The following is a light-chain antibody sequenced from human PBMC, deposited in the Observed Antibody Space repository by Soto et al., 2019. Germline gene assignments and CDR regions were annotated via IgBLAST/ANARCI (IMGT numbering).Light chain of an antibody. CDR3: XQDYNSLT. CDR2: GAS. J-gene: IGKJ4*01. V-gene: IGKV3D-7*01. Sequence: EIVMTQSPATLSLSPGERATLSCRASQSVSTSYLSWYQQKPGQAPRLLIYGASTRATGIPARFSGSGSGTDFTLTISSLQPXXFAVXXXXQDYNSLTFGGGTKVEIK. CDR1: QSVSTSY.